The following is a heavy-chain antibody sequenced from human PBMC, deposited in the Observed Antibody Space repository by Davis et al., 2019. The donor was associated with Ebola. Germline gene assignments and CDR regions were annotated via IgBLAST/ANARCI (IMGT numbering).Heavy chain of an antibody. CDR3: ATLRRTITGMDDGFDI. Sequence: GESLKISCKASGYKFTDYWIGWVRQKPGKGLEWMGIIYTGDSDTRYSPSFRGQVTISADKSIKTAFLQWSSLKASDTAMYYCATLRRTITGMDDGFDIWGQGTMVTVSS. D-gene: IGHD1-20*01. V-gene: IGHV5-51*01. CDR1: GYKFTDYW. J-gene: IGHJ3*02. CDR2: IYTGDSDT.